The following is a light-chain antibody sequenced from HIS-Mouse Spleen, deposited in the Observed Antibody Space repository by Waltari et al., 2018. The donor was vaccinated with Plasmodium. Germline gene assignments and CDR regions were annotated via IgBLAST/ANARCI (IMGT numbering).Light chain of an antibody. CDR2: EDS. CDR1: ALPKKS. J-gene: IGLJ3*02. Sequence: SYELTQPPSVSVSPGQTARITCSGDALPKKSAYWYQHKSGQTPVLVIYEDSKRPSGITERFSGSSSGKMATLTISGAQVEDEADYYCYSTDSSGNHRVFGGGTKLTVL. CDR3: YSTDSSGNHRV. V-gene: IGLV3-10*01.